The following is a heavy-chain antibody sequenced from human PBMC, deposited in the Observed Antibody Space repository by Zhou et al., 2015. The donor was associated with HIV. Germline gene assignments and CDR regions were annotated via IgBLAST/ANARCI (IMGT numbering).Heavy chain of an antibody. CDR2: IIPIFGTA. Sequence: QVQLVQSGAEVKKPGSSVKVSCKASGGTFSSYAISWVRQAPGQGLEWMGGIIPIFGTANYAQKFQGRVTITADKSTSTAYMELSSLRSEDTAVYYCAREPDLTGFSSSWYGGLDYWGQGTLVTVSS. CDR3: AREPDLTGFSSSWYGGLDY. J-gene: IGHJ4*02. CDR1: GGTFSSYA. D-gene: IGHD6-13*01. V-gene: IGHV1-69*06.